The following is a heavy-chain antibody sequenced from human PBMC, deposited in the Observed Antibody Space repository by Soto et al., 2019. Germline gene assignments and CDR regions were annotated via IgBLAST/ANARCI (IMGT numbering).Heavy chain of an antibody. D-gene: IGHD1-26*01. CDR3: AREGGAETLYYFDY. Sequence: QVQLVQSGAEVKKPGSSVKVSCKASGGTFSSYTVSWVRQAPGQGLEWMGRIIPILGIANYAQKFQGRVTITADKSTSTAYMELSSLRSEDTAVYYCAREGGAETLYYFDYWGQGTLVTVSP. J-gene: IGHJ4*02. CDR2: IIPILGIA. CDR1: GGTFSSYT. V-gene: IGHV1-69*08.